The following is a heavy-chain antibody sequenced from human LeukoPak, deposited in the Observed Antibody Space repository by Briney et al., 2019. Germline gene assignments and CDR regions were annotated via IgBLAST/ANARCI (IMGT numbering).Heavy chain of an antibody. D-gene: IGHD5-24*01. V-gene: IGHV3-64*01. Sequence: GGSLRLSCAASGFSFNTYAMHWVHQALGKGLEYVSAISSNGDSTYYANSVKGRFTISRDNSKKTLFLQMGSLRAEDMAVYYCVRDSGGDAYNDYFDSWGQGTLVTVSS. J-gene: IGHJ4*02. CDR1: GFSFNTYA. CDR2: ISSNGDST. CDR3: VRDSGGDAYNDYFDS.